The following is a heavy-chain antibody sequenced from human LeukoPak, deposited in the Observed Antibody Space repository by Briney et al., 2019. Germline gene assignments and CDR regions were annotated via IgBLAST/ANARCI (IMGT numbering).Heavy chain of an antibody. CDR3: ARDFCSTTSCYDY. D-gene: IGHD2-2*01. J-gene: IGHJ4*02. CDR1: GFTLSRYG. Sequence: AGGSLRLSCAASGFTLSRYGMHWVRQAPGKGLEWVAVISYDGSNKFYAGSVKGRFTISRDTSKNTLYLQMNSLRAEDTAVYYCARDFCSTTSCYDYWGQGTLVTVSS. V-gene: IGHV3-33*05. CDR2: ISYDGSNK.